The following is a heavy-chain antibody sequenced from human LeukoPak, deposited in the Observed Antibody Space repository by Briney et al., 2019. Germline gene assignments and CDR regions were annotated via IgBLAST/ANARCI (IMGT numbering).Heavy chain of an antibody. J-gene: IGHJ4*02. D-gene: IGHD5-18*01. Sequence: PSETLSLTCTVSGGSISSYYWSWIRQPPGKGLEWIGYIYYSGSTNYNPSLKSRVTISVDTSKNQFSLKLSSVTAADTAVYYCARVGYSSPGYFDYWGQGTLVTVSS. CDR3: ARVGYSSPGYFDY. CDR2: IYYSGST. CDR1: GGSISSYY. V-gene: IGHV4-59*01.